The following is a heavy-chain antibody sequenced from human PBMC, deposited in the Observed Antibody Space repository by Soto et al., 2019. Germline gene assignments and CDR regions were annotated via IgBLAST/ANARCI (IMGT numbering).Heavy chain of an antibody. Sequence: QVQLQQWGTGLLKPSETLTLTCAVYGGSFSGYYWSWIRQPPGKGLEWIGEINHSGSTNYNPSLRSRVAISVDTAKNQFSLNLSSVTAADTAVYYCARDGAPCSGSYSGWYFDLWGRGTLVTVSS. J-gene: IGHJ2*01. V-gene: IGHV4-34*01. CDR1: GGSFSGYY. CDR3: ARDGAPCSGSYSGWYFDL. D-gene: IGHD1-26*01. CDR2: INHSGST.